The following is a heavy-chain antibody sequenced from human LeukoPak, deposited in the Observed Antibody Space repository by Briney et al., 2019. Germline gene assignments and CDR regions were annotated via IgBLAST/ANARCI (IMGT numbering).Heavy chain of an antibody. CDR1: GGSISSYY. V-gene: IGHV4-59*01. CDR3: ARAGRGYSYGQVIDY. Sequence: SETLSLTCTVSGGSISSYYWSWIRQPPGKGLEWIGYIYYSGSTNYNPSLKSRVTISVDTSKNQFSLKLSSVTAADTAVYYCARAGRGYSYGQVIDYWGQGTLVTASS. CDR2: IYYSGST. D-gene: IGHD5-18*01. J-gene: IGHJ4*02.